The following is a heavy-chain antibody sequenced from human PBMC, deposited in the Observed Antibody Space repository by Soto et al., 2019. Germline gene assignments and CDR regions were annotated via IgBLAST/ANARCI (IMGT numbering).Heavy chain of an antibody. CDR3: ARVRDIVVVPAARYYFDY. CDR2: IIPIVGTA. CDR1: GGTFSSYA. V-gene: IGHV1-69*01. Sequence: QVQLVQSGAEVKKPGSSVKVSCKASGGTFSSYAISWVRQAPGHGLAWMGGIIPIVGTANYAQKFQGRVTITADESTSPAYMELSSLRAEDTAVYYCARVRDIVVVPAARYYFDYWGQGTLVTVSS. D-gene: IGHD2-2*01. J-gene: IGHJ4*02.